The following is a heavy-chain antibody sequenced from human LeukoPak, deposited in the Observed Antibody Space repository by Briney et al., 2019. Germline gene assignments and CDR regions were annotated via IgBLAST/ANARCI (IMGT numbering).Heavy chain of an antibody. CDR1: GFTFSSYG. V-gene: IGHV3-33*01. CDR2: IFYVASIK. J-gene: IGHJ4*02. Sequence: GRPLRLSCAASGFTFSSYGMHWFRQAPGKGLEGLSGIFYVASIKYSAHSVKGRFTISLDNSKNTLYLQVNTLRAEDTAVYYCARECITVFGVTYYLENWGQGTLVTVSS. CDR3: ARECITVFGVTYYLEN. D-gene: IGHD3-3*01.